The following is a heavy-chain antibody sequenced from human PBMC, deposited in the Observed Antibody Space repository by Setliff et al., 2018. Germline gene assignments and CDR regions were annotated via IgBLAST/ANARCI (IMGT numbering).Heavy chain of an antibody. CDR3: AKGRVGLAARAGY. D-gene: IGHD1-26*01. V-gene: IGHV4-61*09. CDR2: FYTTGST. J-gene: IGHJ4*02. CDR1: GGSISSSSYY. Sequence: PSETLSLTCTVSGGSISSSSYYWGWIRQPAGKGLEWMGHFYTTGSTAYNPSLESRVTISVDTSKNQFSLKLTSVTAADTAIYYCAKGRVGLAARAGYWGQGTLVTVSS.